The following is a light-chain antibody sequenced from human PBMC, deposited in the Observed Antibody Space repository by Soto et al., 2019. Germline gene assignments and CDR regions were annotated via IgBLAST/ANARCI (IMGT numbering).Light chain of an antibody. Sequence: QSALTQPASVSGSPGQSITISCTGTSSDVGGYNYVSWYQQHPGKAPKLMIYDVSNRPSGVSNRFSGSKSGNTASLTISGLQAEDEADYYCSSSTSSSTLLHVFGTGTKLNVL. CDR2: DVS. V-gene: IGLV2-14*01. CDR3: SSSTSSSTLLHV. CDR1: SSDVGGYNY. J-gene: IGLJ1*01.